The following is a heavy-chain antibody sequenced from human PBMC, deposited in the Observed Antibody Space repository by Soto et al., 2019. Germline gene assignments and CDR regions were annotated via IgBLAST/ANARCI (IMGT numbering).Heavy chain of an antibody. V-gene: IGHV3-66*01. J-gene: IGHJ4*02. D-gene: IGHD6-13*01. CDR3: ARVHSSSYYYFDY. Sequence: GGSLRVSCAASGFIVSSYYMSWGRQAPGKGLEWVSVIYSAGSADFADSVKGRFTISRDNSKNTLYLQMSSLRAEDTAVYYCARVHSSSYYYFDYWGQGTLVTVSS. CDR2: IYSAGSA. CDR1: GFIVSSYY.